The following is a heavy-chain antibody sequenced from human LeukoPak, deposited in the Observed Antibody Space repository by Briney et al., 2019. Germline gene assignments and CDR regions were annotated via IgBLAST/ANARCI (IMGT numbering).Heavy chain of an antibody. V-gene: IGHV3-21*01. CDR2: ISSSSSYI. D-gene: IGHD3-22*01. CDR1: GFTFSSYS. CDR3: ARDSVYYDSSGSFDY. Sequence: PGGSLRLSCAASGFTFSSYSMNWVRQAPGKGLEWVSSISSSSSYIYHADSVKGRFTISRDNAKNSLYLQMNSLRAEDTAVYYCARDSVYYDSSGSFDYWGQGTLVTVSS. J-gene: IGHJ4*02.